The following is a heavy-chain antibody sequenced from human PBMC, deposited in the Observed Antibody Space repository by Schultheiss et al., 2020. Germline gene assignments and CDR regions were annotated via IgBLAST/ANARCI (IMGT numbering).Heavy chain of an antibody. D-gene: IGHD6-6*01. V-gene: IGHV3-21*01. CDR2: ISSSSSYI. Sequence: GASLRLSCAASGFTFSNAWMSWVRQAPGKGLEWVSSISSSSSYIYYADSVKGRFTISRDNAKNTLYLQMNSLRAEDTAVYYCARARGSSSYAFDIWGQGTMVNVSS. J-gene: IGHJ3*02. CDR1: GFTFSNAW. CDR3: ARARGSSSYAFDI.